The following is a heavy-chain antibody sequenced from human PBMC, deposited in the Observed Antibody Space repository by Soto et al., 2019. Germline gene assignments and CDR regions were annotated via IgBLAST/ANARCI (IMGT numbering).Heavy chain of an antibody. D-gene: IGHD3-3*01. CDR2: IILPFGTP. CDR1: GGTFSNYA. V-gene: IGHV1-69*13. J-gene: IGHJ4*02. CDR3: ARGPEYEGYFDY. Sequence: SVKVSCKASGGTFSNYAISWVRQAPGQGLEWMGVIILPFGTPNYAQTFQGRVTITADESMTTAYMELSGLRSEDTAVYYCARGPEYEGYFDYWGRVTQVTVSS.